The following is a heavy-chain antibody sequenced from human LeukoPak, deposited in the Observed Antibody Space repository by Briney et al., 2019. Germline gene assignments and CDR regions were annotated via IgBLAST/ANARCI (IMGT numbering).Heavy chain of an antibody. CDR2: IKQDGSEK. J-gene: IGHJ3*02. V-gene: IGHV3-7*01. CDR1: GFTFSSYS. CDR3: ARAGGVELEWGWVDDAFDI. Sequence: GGSLRLSCAASGFTFSSYSMNWVRQAPGKGLEWVANIKQDGSEKYYVDSVKGRFTISRDNAKNSLYLQMNSLRAEGTAVYYCARAGGVELEWGWVDDAFDIWGQGTMVTVSS. D-gene: IGHD3-3*01.